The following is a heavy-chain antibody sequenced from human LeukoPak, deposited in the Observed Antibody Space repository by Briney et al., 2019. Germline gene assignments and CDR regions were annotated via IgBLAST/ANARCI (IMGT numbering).Heavy chain of an antibody. CDR1: GFMFSDYW. D-gene: IGHD6-13*01. V-gene: IGHV3-7*01. CDR3: ARDSAAAGTWWFDP. CDR2: IKEDGTEK. Sequence: SGGSLRLSCAASGFMFSDYWMTWVRQAPGKGLERVANIKEDGTEKYYVESVRGRFTISRDNAKNSLYLQMNSLRAADTAVYYCARDSAAAGTWWFDPWGQGTLVTVSS. J-gene: IGHJ5*02.